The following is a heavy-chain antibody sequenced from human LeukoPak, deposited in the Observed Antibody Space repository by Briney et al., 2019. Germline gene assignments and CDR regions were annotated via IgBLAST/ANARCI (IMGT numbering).Heavy chain of an antibody. J-gene: IGHJ1*01. V-gene: IGHV4-39*01. CDR2: IYYSGST. D-gene: IGHD6-6*01. Sequence: SETLSLTCTVSGGSISSSSYYCGWIRQPPGKGLEWIGSIYYSGSTYYNPSLKSRVTISVDTSKNQFSLKLSSVTAADTAVYYCASYSSSSRSFQHWGQGTLVTVSS. CDR1: GGSISSSSYY. CDR3: ASYSSSSRSFQH.